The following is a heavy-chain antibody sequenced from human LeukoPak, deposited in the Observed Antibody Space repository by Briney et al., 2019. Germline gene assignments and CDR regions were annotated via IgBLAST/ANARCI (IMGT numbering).Heavy chain of an antibody. D-gene: IGHD4-17*01. Sequence: PSDTLSLTCSVSGDSISTYYWTWIRQPAGKGLEWIGRIYISGTPNYNPSLKGRVTMSIDTSMNQFSLKLTSVTAADTALYYCARATYGSVFFDYWGQGTLVTVSS. CDR1: GDSISTYY. CDR3: ARATYGSVFFDY. CDR2: IYISGTP. V-gene: IGHV4-4*07. J-gene: IGHJ4*02.